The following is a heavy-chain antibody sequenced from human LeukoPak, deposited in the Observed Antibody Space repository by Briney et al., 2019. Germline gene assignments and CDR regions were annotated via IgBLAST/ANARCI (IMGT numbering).Heavy chain of an antibody. CDR3: ASTLRFLPYRRFDY. CDR2: IYQSGSVNP. V-gene: IGHV4-39*01. J-gene: IGHJ4*02. Sequence: SETLSLTCSVSGGSIISRNYYWGWIRQPPGKGLEWIGSIYQSGSVNPYYNPSLKGRVTISGDTSKSQFFLRLSSVTAADTAVYYCASTLRFLPYRRFDYWGQGTLVTVPS. D-gene: IGHD3-3*01. CDR1: GGSIISRNYY.